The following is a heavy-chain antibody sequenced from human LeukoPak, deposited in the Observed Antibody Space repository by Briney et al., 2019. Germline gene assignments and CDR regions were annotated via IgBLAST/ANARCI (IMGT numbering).Heavy chain of an antibody. V-gene: IGHV3-21*01. CDR2: LGSSNNKI. CDR1: GFTLSSYI. J-gene: IGHJ3*01. CDR3: ARDPYDSSGYLF. Sequence: GGSLRLSCAASGFTLSSYIMNWVRQAPGKGLEWVSSLGSSNNKIYYADSVKGRFTISRDSARNSLYLQMNSLSAEDTAVYYCARDPYDSSGYLFWGQGTMVTVSS. D-gene: IGHD3-22*01.